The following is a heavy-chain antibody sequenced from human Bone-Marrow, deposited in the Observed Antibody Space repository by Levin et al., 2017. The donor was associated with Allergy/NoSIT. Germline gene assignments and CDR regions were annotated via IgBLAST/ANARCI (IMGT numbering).Heavy chain of an antibody. Sequence: GSLRLSCAASGFTFSDYYMSWIRQAPGRGLEWVSYISSSASTIYYADSVKGRSTISRDNAKNSLYLQMNSLRAEDTAVYYCARRLASRQFDIWGQGTMVTVSS. J-gene: IGHJ3*02. CDR1: GFTFSDYY. CDR2: ISSSASTI. V-gene: IGHV3-11*01. CDR3: ARRLASRQFDI. D-gene: IGHD6-25*01.